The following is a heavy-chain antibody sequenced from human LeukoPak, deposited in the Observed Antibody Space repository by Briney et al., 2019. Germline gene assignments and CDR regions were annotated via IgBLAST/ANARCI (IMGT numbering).Heavy chain of an antibody. Sequence: SETLSLTRTVSGDSISTYYWSWIRQPAGKGPEWIGRIYISGRTNYNPSLESRVTLSLDTSKNHFSLKLRSVTAADTAVYYCAKGPYTNFFDSWGHGTLVTVSS. D-gene: IGHD4-11*01. CDR3: AKGPYTNFFDS. CDR1: GDSISTYY. CDR2: IYISGRT. J-gene: IGHJ4*01. V-gene: IGHV4-4*07.